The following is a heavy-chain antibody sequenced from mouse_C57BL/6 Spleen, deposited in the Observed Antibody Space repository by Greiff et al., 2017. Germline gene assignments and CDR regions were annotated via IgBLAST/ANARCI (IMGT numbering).Heavy chain of an antibody. V-gene: IGHV2-6*01. CDR3: ASEGHYYGSGGFAY. CDR1: GFSLTSYG. Sequence: VKLQESGPGLVAPSQSLSITCTVSGFSLTSYGVDWVRQSPGKGLEWLGVIWGVGSTNYNSALKSRLSISKDNSKSQVFLKMNSLQTDDTAMYYCASEGHYYGSGGFAYWGQGTLVTVSA. D-gene: IGHD1-1*01. J-gene: IGHJ3*01. CDR2: IWGVGST.